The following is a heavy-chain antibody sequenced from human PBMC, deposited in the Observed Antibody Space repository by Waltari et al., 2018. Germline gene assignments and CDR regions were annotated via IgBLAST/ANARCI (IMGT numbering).Heavy chain of an antibody. D-gene: IGHD1-26*01. Sequence: EVRLLESGVGLVQTGGSLTLSSAASGFTFSNYGRSWVRQAPGKGLECVSTISGSGGTTFYADSVKGRFTMSKDNSKNTLFLQMNSLRFDDTAEYYCAKSTGSYYEVFDYWGRGTLVTVSS. V-gene: IGHV3-23*01. CDR3: AKSTGSYYEVFDY. J-gene: IGHJ4*02. CDR1: GFTFSNYG. CDR2: ISGSGGTT.